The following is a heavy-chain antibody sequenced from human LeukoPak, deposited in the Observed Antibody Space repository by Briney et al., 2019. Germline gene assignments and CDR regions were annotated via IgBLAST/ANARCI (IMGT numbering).Heavy chain of an antibody. D-gene: IGHD3-10*01. CDR2: IYYSEST. J-gene: IGHJ4*02. CDR3: ARGPSIGVRGVIVD. V-gene: IGHV4-59*01. Sequence: SVTVSLICTVCGGYISSYYWSWMPQPPGRGWVGGGDIYYSESTNYNPSLKGRVTISVDTSKNQFSLKLSSVTAADTAVYYCARGPSIGVRGVIVDWGQGTLVTVSS. CDR1: GGYISSYY.